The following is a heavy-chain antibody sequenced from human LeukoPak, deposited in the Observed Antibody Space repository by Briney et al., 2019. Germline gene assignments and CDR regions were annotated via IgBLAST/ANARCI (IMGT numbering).Heavy chain of an antibody. V-gene: IGHV4-34*01. Sequence: SETLSLTCAVYGGSFSGYYWSWIRQPPGKGLEWIGEINHSGSTNYNPSLKSRVTISVDTSKNQFSLKLSSVTAADTAVYYCARLWYYDSSGYYYHWFDPWGQGTLVTVSS. CDR1: GGSFSGYY. CDR3: ARLWYYDSSGYYYHWFDP. J-gene: IGHJ5*02. CDR2: INHSGST. D-gene: IGHD3-22*01.